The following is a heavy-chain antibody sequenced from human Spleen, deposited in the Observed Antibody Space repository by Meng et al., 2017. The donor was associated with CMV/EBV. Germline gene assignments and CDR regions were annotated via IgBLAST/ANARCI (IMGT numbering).Heavy chain of an antibody. J-gene: IGHJ4*02. CDR3: ARQGRVYFDY. D-gene: IGHD2-15*01. CDR1: GGSISSYY. Sequence: SETLSLTCTVSGGSISSYYWSWIRQPPGKGLEWIGYIYYSGSTNYNPSLKSRVTMSIHTSEKQFSLRLTSVTAADTATYYCARQGRVYFDYWGQGALVTVSS. V-gene: IGHV4-59*12. CDR2: IYYSGST.